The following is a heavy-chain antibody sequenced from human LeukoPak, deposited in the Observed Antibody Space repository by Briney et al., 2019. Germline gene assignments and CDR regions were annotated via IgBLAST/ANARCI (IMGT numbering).Heavy chain of an antibody. CDR2: INWNGGST. Sequence: GGSLRLSCAASGFTFYDYGMSWVRQAPGKGLEWVSGINWNGGSTGYADSVKGRFTISRDNAKNSLYLQMNSLRAEDTALYHCARGGPYYGGDCSSDAFDIWGQGTMVTVSS. V-gene: IGHV3-20*01. D-gene: IGHD2-21*02. CDR1: GFTFYDYG. CDR3: ARGGPYYGGDCSSDAFDI. J-gene: IGHJ3*02.